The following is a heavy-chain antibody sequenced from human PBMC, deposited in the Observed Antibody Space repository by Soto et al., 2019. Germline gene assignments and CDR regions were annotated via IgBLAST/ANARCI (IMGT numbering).Heavy chain of an antibody. CDR3: AREAYYYDSSFDY. J-gene: IGHJ4*02. D-gene: IGHD3-22*01. CDR2: IYYSGST. CDR1: GGSISSGDYY. Sequence: PSETLSLTCTVSGGSISSGDYYWSWIRQPPGKGLEWIGYIYYSGSTYYNPSLKSRVTISVDTSKTQFSLKLSSVTAADTAVYYCAREAYYYDSSFDYWGQGTLVTVSS. V-gene: IGHV4-30-4*01.